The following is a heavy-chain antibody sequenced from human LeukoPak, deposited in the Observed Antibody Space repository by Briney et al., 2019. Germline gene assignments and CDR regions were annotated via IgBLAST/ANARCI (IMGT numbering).Heavy chain of an antibody. Sequence: PGGSLRLSCVASGFTFSGHWMHWVRQVPGKGLMAVSRITPDGNAAAYADSVKGRFTISRDNAKNTLYLEMNSLPTEDTALYHCTRSGYSNGYDYWGQGTLVTVSS. CDR3: TRSGYSNGYDY. CDR1: GFTFSGHW. CDR2: ITPDGNAA. V-gene: IGHV3-74*03. J-gene: IGHJ4*02. D-gene: IGHD2-15*01.